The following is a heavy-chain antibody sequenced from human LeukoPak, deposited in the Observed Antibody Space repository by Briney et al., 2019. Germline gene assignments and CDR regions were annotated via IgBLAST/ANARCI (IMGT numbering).Heavy chain of an antibody. V-gene: IGHV3-64D*06. D-gene: IGHD1-14*01. Sequence: GGSLRLSYSASGLTFSSLGMHWVRQAPGKGLEHVSTIGSDGDSTYYADSVKDRFTISRDNSKNALYLQMTSLRPEDSAVYYCVSPVFINYWGQGTLVTVSS. CDR2: IGSDGDST. J-gene: IGHJ4*01. CDR1: GLTFSSLG. CDR3: VSPVFINY.